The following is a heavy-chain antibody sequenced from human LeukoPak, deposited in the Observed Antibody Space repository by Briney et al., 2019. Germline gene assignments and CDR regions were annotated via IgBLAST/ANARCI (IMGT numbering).Heavy chain of an antibody. CDR1: GGSISSSSYY. J-gene: IGHJ6*02. CDR2: IYYSGST. Sequence: SETLSLTCTVSGGSISSSSYYWGWIRQPPGKGLEWIGSIYYSGSTYYNPSLKSRVTISVDTSKNQFSLKLSSVTAADTAVYYCARGPDLKGHYGMDVWGQGTTVTVSS. CDR3: ARGPDLKGHYGMDV. V-gene: IGHV4-39*07.